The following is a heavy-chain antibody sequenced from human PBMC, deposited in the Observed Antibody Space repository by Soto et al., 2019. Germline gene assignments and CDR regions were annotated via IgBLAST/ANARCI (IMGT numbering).Heavy chain of an antibody. CDR1: GGSISSSSYY. J-gene: IGHJ6*03. Sequence: QLLESGPGLVKPSETLSLTCTVSGGSISSSSYYWGWIRQPPGKGLEWIGSIYYSGSTYYNPSLKSRVTISVDTSKNQFSLKLSSVTAADTAVYYCARVQTYYYYMDVWGKGTTVTVSS. V-gene: IGHV4-39*01. CDR3: ARVQTYYYYMDV. CDR2: IYYSGST.